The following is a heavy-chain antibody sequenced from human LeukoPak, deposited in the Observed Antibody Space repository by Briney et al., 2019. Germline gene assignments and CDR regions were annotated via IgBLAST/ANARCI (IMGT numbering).Heavy chain of an antibody. Sequence: PSQTLSLTCAISGDSVSSNSAAWNWIRQSPSRGLEWLGRTYYRSKWYNDYAVSVKSRITINPDTSKNQFSLQLNSVTPEDTAVYYCARHRRIQLWNYYYYMDVWGKGTTVTISS. D-gene: IGHD5-18*01. CDR3: ARHRRIQLWNYYYYMDV. CDR1: GDSVSSNSAA. CDR2: TYYRSKWYN. V-gene: IGHV6-1*01. J-gene: IGHJ6*03.